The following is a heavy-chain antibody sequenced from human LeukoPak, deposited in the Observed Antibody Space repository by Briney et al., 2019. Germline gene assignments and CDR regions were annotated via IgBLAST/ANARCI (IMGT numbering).Heavy chain of an antibody. CDR3: ARHPLHYDSSGYYSHDAFDI. CDR1: GYSFTSYW. V-gene: IGHV5-51*01. CDR2: IYPGDSDT. D-gene: IGHD3-22*01. J-gene: IGHJ3*02. Sequence: GESLKISFRGSGYSFTSYWIGWGRQMPGKGLGWMGIIYPGDSDTRYSPSFQGQVTISADKSISTAYLQWSSLKASDTAMYYCARHPLHYDSSGYYSHDAFDIWGQGTMVTVSS.